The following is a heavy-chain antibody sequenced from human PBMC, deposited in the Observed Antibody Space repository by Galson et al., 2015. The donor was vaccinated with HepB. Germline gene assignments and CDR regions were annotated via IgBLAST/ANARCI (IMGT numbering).Heavy chain of an antibody. J-gene: IGHJ4*02. CDR1: GFTFSSYG. Sequence: SLRLSCAASGFTFSSYGMHWVRQAPGKGLEWVAVIWYDGSNKYYADPVKGRFTISRDNSENTLYLQMNSLRAEDTAVYYCARGRRIAVAGYYFDYWGQGTLVTVSS. CDR2: IWYDGSNK. V-gene: IGHV3-33*01. CDR3: ARGRRIAVAGYYFDY. D-gene: IGHD6-19*01.